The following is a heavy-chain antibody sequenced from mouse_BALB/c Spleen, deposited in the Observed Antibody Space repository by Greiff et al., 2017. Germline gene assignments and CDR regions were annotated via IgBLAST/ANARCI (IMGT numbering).Heavy chain of an antibody. Sequence: VQLQQSGTVLARPGASVKMSCKASGYTFTSYWMHWVKQRPGQGLEWIGAIYPGNSDTSYNQKFKGKAKLTAVTSTSTAYMELSSLTNEDSAVYYCTRGNIYDGHYFDYWGQGTTLTVSS. CDR3: TRGNIYDGHYFDY. J-gene: IGHJ2*01. CDR2: IYPGNSDT. V-gene: IGHV1-5*01. D-gene: IGHD2-3*01. CDR1: GYTFTSYW.